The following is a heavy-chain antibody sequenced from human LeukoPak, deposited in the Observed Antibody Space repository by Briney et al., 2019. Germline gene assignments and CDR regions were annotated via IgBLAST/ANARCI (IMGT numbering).Heavy chain of an antibody. CDR3: AREDSDYGDYIRLDY. D-gene: IGHD4-17*01. CDR2: ISAYNGNT. CDR1: GYTFTSYG. Sequence: GASVKVSCKASGYTFTSYGITWVRQAPGQGLEWMGWISAYNGNTNYAQKLQGRVTMTTDTSTSTAYMELRSLRSDDTAIYYCAREDSDYGDYIRLDYWSQGTLVTVSS. V-gene: IGHV1-18*04. J-gene: IGHJ4*02.